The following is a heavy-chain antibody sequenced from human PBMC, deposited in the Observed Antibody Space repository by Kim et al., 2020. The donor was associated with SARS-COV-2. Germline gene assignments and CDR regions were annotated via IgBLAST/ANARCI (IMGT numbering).Heavy chain of an antibody. D-gene: IGHD2-2*01. CDR1: NFAFPTSW. Sequence: GGSLRLSCAASNFAFPTSWMTWVRQAPGKGLEWVACIKEDGSEKYYVDSVKGRFTVSRDNAKNSLFLQMNSLRAEDTAVYYCARTYCTSPSCYEHRFDPWGQGTLVTVSS. CDR2: IKEDGSEK. J-gene: IGHJ5*02. CDR3: ARTYCTSPSCYEHRFDP. V-gene: IGHV3-7*01.